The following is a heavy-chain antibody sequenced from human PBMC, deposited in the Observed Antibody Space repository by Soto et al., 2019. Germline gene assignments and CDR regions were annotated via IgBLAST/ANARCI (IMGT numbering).Heavy chain of an antibody. CDR1: GGSVSSGDYF. J-gene: IGHJ5*02. Sequence: PSETLSLTCTVSGGSVSSGDYFWSWIRQPPGKGLEWIGYIYDSGSSYYNPSLKSRVTMSVDTSKNQFSLKLRSVTAADTAAYYCARGRVVVPAAVMFNCLDPWGQGALVTVSS. D-gene: IGHD2-2*01. CDR3: ARGRVVVPAAVMFNCLDP. V-gene: IGHV4-30-4*01. CDR2: IYDSGSS.